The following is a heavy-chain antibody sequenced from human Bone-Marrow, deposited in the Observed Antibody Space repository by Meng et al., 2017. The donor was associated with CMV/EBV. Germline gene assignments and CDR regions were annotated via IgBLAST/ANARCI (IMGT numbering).Heavy chain of an antibody. CDR1: GFTVSSNY. D-gene: IGHD4-11*01. CDR3: ARDRGYSNRGANWFDP. Sequence: GGSLRLSCAASGFTVSSNYMSWVRQAPGKGLEWVSVIYSGGSTGYADSVKGRFTISRDNAKNSLYLQMNSLRAEDTALYHCARDRGYSNRGANWFDPWGQGTLVTVSS. CDR2: IYSGGST. J-gene: IGHJ5*02. V-gene: IGHV3-53*01.